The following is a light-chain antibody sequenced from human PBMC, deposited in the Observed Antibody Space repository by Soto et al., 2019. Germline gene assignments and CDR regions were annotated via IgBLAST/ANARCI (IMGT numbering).Light chain of an antibody. CDR2: DVS. Sequence: QSARTQPASVPGSPGQSITISCTGTSSDVGGYNYVSWYQQHTGKAPKLMIYDVSNRPSGVSNRFSGSKSGNTASLTISGLQAEDEADYYCSSYTSSSTPGVVFGGGTKLTVL. CDR1: SSDVGGYNY. CDR3: SSYTSSSTPGVV. J-gene: IGLJ2*01. V-gene: IGLV2-14*01.